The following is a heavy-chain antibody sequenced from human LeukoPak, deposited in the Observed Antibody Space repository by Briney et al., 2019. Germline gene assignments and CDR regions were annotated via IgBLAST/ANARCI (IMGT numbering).Heavy chain of an antibody. Sequence: GASVKVSCKASGYNFTGYDMHWVRQAPGQGLEWMGWINPNSGGTNYAQKFQGRVTMTRDTSISTAYMELSRLRSDDTAVYYCAKSKLTGTYYYYGMDVWGQGTTVTVSS. J-gene: IGHJ6*02. CDR1: GYNFTGYD. V-gene: IGHV1-2*02. D-gene: IGHD7-27*01. CDR2: INPNSGGT. CDR3: AKSKLTGTYYYYGMDV.